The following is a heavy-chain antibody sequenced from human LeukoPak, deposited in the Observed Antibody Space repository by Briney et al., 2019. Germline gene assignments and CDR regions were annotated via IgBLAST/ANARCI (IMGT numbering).Heavy chain of an antibody. Sequence: SGTLSLTCAVSGGSISSSNWWSWVRQPPGKGLEWIGEIYHSGSTNYNPSLKSRVTISVDKSKNQFSLKLSSVTAADTAVYYCARDSVVVVAATPLRLGMDVWGQGTTVTVSS. D-gene: IGHD2-15*01. CDR3: ARDSVVVVAATPLRLGMDV. V-gene: IGHV4-4*02. J-gene: IGHJ6*02. CDR2: IYHSGST. CDR1: GGSISSSNW.